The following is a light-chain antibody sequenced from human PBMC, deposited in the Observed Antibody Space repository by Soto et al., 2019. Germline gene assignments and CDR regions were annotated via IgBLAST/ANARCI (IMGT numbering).Light chain of an antibody. V-gene: IGKV3-11*01. Sequence: EIVLTQSPATLSLSPGERATLSCRASQSISNYLAWYQQKPGQAPRLLIYDASNRATAIPDRFSGSGSGTDFTLTISSLELEDFAIYYCQQRYNWPPFTFGPGTTVD. CDR2: DAS. CDR3: QQRYNWPPFT. CDR1: QSISNY. J-gene: IGKJ3*01.